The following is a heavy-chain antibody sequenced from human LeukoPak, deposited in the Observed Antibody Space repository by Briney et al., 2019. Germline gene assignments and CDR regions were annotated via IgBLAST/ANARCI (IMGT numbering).Heavy chain of an antibody. CDR3: ASSGNYRIYYFDY. V-gene: IGHV3-23*01. J-gene: IGHJ4*02. D-gene: IGHD1-26*01. CDR1: GFTFSSYA. Sequence: GGSLRLSCTASGFTFSSYAMNWVRQAPGKGLEWVSGIGAGGTFTYYADSVKGRFTIFRDNSRNTLYLQMNSLRAEDTAVYYCASSGNYRIYYFDYWGQGTLVTVSS. CDR2: IGAGGTFT.